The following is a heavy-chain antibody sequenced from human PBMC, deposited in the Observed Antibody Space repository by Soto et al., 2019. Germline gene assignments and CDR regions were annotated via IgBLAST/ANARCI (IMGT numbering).Heavy chain of an antibody. CDR3: ARLWWEISGY. CDR1: GGSISSSSYY. Sequence: SETLSLTCTVSGGSISSSSYYWGWIRQPPGKGLEWIGSIYYSGSTYYNPSLKSRVTISVDTSKNQFSLKLSSVTAADTAVYYCARLWWEISGYCGAGTLVNVSS. J-gene: IGHJ4*02. V-gene: IGHV4-39*01. D-gene: IGHD1-26*01. CDR2: IYYSGST.